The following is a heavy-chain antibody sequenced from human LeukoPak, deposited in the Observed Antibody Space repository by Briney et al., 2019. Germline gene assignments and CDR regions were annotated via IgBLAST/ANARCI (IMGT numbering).Heavy chain of an antibody. J-gene: IGHJ4*02. V-gene: IGHV3-48*01. Sequence: GGSLRLSCAASGFTFSSYSMNWVRQAPGKGLEWVSYISSSSTIYYADSVKGRFTISRDNAKNSLYLQMNSLRAEDTAVYYCARESTSELLWFGELLPFDYWGQGTLVTVSS. CDR1: GFTFSSYS. CDR3: ARESTSELLWFGELLPFDY. CDR2: ISSSSTI. D-gene: IGHD3-10*01.